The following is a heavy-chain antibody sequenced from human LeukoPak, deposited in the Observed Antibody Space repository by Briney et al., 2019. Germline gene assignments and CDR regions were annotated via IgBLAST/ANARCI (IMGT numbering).Heavy chain of an antibody. CDR1: GFTFSSYG. CDR2: ISYDGSNK. V-gene: IGHV3-30*18. J-gene: IGHJ4*02. Sequence: PGRSLRLSCAASGFTFSSYGMHWVRQAPGKGLEWVAVISYDGSNKYYADSVKGRFTISRDNSKNTLYLQMNSLRAEDTAVYYCAKEAQDSRCGYWGQGTLVTVSS. D-gene: IGHD4-17*01. CDR3: AKEAQDSRCGY.